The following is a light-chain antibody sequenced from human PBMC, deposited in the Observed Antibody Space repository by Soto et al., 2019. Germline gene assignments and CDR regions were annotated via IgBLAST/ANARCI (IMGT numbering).Light chain of an antibody. J-gene: IGKJ4*01. CDR1: QSISSW. Sequence: IQMTQSPSTLSASVGDRVTITCRASQSISSWLAWYQQKPGKAPKLLIYDASSLESGVPSRFSGSGSGTEFTLTISSLQPDDFATYYCQQYNSYSALTCGGGTKVEIK. V-gene: IGKV1-5*01. CDR2: DAS. CDR3: QQYNSYSALT.